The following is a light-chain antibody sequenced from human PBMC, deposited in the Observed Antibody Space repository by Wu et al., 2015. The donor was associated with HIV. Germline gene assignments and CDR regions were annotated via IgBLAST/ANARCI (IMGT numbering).Light chain of an antibody. CDR3: QQCATFPLT. J-gene: IGKJ4*01. CDR1: EDISSW. V-gene: IGKV1-12*01. CDR2: AAS. Sequence: DIQMSQSPSFVSASVGDRVTITCRATEDISSWLAWYQVRPGKSPKLLLSAASTLQNGVPLRFSGTKSTTTFRLTINGLQSEDIGTYYCQQCATFPLTFGGGTKVEI.